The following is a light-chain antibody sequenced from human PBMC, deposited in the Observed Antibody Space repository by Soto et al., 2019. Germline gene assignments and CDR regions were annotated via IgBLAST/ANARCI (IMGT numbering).Light chain of an antibody. CDR2: GAS. CDR3: QQYDGSPPRT. J-gene: IGKJ1*01. CDR1: QSVSSTS. V-gene: IGKV3-20*01. Sequence: EIVLTQSPGTLSFSPGERATLSCRASQSVSSTSLAWYQQKPGQAPRLLIYGASNRATGIPDRFSGSGSGTDFTLTISRLEPEDFAVYYCQQYDGSPPRTFCLGT.